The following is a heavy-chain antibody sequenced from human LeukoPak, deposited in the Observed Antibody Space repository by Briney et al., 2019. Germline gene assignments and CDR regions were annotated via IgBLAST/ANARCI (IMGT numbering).Heavy chain of an antibody. CDR3: AKLPVAAILPGGDY. V-gene: IGHV3-23*01. CDR1: GFTFSSYA. J-gene: IGHJ4*02. CDR2: ISGSGGST. Sequence: PGGSLRLSCAASGFTFSSYAMSWVPEAPGEGVEGFSAISGSGGSTYYADSVKGRFTISRNNSKNTLYLQMNSLRADDTAVCYCAKLPVAAILPGGDYWGQGTLVTVSS. D-gene: IGHD2-15*01.